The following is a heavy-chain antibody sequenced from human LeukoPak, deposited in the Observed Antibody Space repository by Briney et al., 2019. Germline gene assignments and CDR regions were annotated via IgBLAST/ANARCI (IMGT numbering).Heavy chain of an antibody. CDR2: FDPEDGET. D-gene: IGHD3-10*01. CDR1: GYTLTELS. CDR3: ATDLVRFGELFHNY. Sequence: ASVKVSCKVSGYTLTELSMHWVRQAPGKGLEWMGGFDPEDGETIYAQKFQGRVTMTEDTSTDTAYMELSSLRSEDTAVYYCATDLVRFGELFHNYWGQGTPVTVSS. V-gene: IGHV1-24*01. J-gene: IGHJ4*02.